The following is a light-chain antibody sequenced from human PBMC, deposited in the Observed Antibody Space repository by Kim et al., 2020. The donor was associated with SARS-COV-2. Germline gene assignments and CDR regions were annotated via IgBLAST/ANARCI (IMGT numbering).Light chain of an antibody. CDR1: QTIGSDS. CDR3: QQYGDFVLT. CDR2: GAS. V-gene: IGKV3-20*01. Sequence: PGESATLSCRASQTIGSDSLAWYQQRPGQAPRLLIYGASTRATDVPDRFSGGGSGTDFTLTLTTLEPEDFAVYYCQQYGDFVLTFGGGTKV. J-gene: IGKJ4*01.